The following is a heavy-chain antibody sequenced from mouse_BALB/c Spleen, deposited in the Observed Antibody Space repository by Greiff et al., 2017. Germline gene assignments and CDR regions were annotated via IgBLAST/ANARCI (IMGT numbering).Heavy chain of an antibody. D-gene: IGHD1-1*01. Sequence: VQLQQSGPELVKPGASVRISCKASGYTFTSYYIHWVKQRPGQGLEWIGWIYPENGDTEYAPKFQGKATMTADTSSNTAYLQLSSLTSEDTAVYYCYYYGSSYWGQGTTLTVSS. V-gene: IGHV1-66*01. CDR3: YYYGSSY. CDR1: GYTFTSYY. J-gene: IGHJ2*01. CDR2: IYPENGDT.